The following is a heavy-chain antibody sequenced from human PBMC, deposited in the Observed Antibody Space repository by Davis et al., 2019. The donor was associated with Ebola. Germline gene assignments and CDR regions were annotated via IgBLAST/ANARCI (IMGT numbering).Heavy chain of an antibody. CDR2: INHSGST. Sequence: MPSETLSLTCAVYGGSFSGYYWSWIRQPPGKGLEWIGEINHSGSTNYSPSLKSRVTISVDTSKNQFSLKLSSVTAADTAVYYCARGRYYDFWSSAFDIWGQGTMVTVSS. CDR1: GGSFSGYY. D-gene: IGHD3-3*01. J-gene: IGHJ3*02. CDR3: ARGRYYDFWSSAFDI. V-gene: IGHV4-34*01.